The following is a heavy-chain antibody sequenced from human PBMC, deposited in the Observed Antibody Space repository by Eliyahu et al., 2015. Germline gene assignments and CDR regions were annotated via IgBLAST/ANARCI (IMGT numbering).Heavy chain of an antibody. CDR1: GXSISSXX. V-gene: IGHV4-59*08. Sequence: QVQLQESGPGLVKPSETXSLTCTVSGXSISSXXXXWIRQPPGKGLEWIGYIYYSGSTNYXPSLKSRVTISVDTSKNQLSLKLSSVTAADTAVYYCARYERDYGSGSYYTMSPIGTFDYWGQGTLVTVSS. J-gene: IGHJ4*02. CDR2: IYYSGST. D-gene: IGHD3-10*01. CDR3: ARYERDYGSGSYYTMSPIGTFDY.